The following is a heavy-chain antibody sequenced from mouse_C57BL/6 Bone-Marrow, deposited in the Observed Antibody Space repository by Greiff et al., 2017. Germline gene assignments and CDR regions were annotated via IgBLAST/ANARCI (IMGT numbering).Heavy chain of an antibody. Sequence: VQLQESGAELARPGASVKLSCKASGYTFTSYGISWVKQRTGQGLEWIGEIYPRSGNTYYNEKFKGKATLTADKSSSTAYMGLRSLTSEDSAVYFCARRAVVAHWYFDVWGTGTTVTVSS. J-gene: IGHJ1*03. CDR3: ARRAVVAHWYFDV. D-gene: IGHD1-1*01. CDR2: IYPRSGNT. CDR1: GYTFTSYG. V-gene: IGHV1-81*01.